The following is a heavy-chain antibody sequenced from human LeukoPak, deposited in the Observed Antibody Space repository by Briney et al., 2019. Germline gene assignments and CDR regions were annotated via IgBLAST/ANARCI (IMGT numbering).Heavy chain of an antibody. CDR3: ARHVFGGDPNFDY. CDR2: IYYSGST. Sequence: SETLSLTCTVSGGSISIYYWSWIRQPPGKGLEWIGYIYYSGSTNYNPSLKSRVTISVDTSKNQFSLKLSSVTAADTAVYYCARHVFGGDPNFDYWGQGTLVTVSS. D-gene: IGHD3-16*01. J-gene: IGHJ4*02. CDR1: GGSISIYY. V-gene: IGHV4-59*08.